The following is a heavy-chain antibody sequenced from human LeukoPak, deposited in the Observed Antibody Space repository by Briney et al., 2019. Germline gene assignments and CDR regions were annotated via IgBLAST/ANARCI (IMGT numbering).Heavy chain of an antibody. CDR1: GGTFTSYA. CDR3: ARGGDFWSGYLYYFDY. J-gene: IGHJ4*02. Sequence: SVKVSCKAAGGTFTSYAISWVRQAPGQGLEWMGGIIPIFGTANYAQKFQGRVTITADESTSTAYMELSSLRSEDMAVYYCARGGDFWSGYLYYFDYRGQGPLVTVSS. D-gene: IGHD3-3*01. V-gene: IGHV1-69*13. CDR2: IIPIFGTA.